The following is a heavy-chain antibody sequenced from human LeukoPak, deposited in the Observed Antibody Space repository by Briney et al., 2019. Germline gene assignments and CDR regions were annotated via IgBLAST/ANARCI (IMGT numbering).Heavy chain of an antibody. J-gene: IGHJ5*02. V-gene: IGHV4-34*01. CDR2: INHSGST. CDR1: GGSFSGYY. Sequence: SETLSLTCAVYGGSFSGYYWSWIRQPPGKGLEWIGEINHSGSTNYNPSLKSRVTISVETSKNQFSLKLSSVTAADTAVYYCARPAYDYVWGSYRRYNWFDPWGQGTLVTVSS. CDR3: ARPAYDYVWGSYRRYNWFDP. D-gene: IGHD3-16*02.